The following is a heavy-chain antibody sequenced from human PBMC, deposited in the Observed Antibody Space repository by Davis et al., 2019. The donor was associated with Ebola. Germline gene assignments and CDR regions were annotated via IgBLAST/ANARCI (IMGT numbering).Heavy chain of an antibody. CDR3: ATTMYGLGLGFDP. Sequence: PGGSLRLSCAASGFTFSSYAMAWVRQAPGKGLEWVASIAGTGILTFYADSVKGRFTVSRDNSKNTVYLQMTSVSADDSALYYCATTMYGLGLGFDPWGQGTLVAVSS. V-gene: IGHV3-23*01. D-gene: IGHD3-10*01. J-gene: IGHJ5*02. CDR2: IAGTGILT. CDR1: GFTFSSYA.